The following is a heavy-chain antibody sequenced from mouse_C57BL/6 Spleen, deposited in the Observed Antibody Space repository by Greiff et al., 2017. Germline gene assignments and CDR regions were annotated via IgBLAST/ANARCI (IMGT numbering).Heavy chain of an antibody. CDR1: GFTFSSYA. V-gene: IGHV5-4*03. D-gene: IGHD3-2*02. CDR2: ISDGGSYT. CDR3: ARTDSSGSYYFDY. J-gene: IGHJ2*01. Sequence: EVKVVESGGGLVKPGGSLKLSCAASGFTFSSYAMSWVRQTPEKRLEWVATISDGGSYTYYPDNVKGRFTIARDNAKNNLYLQMSHLKSEDTAMYYCARTDSSGSYYFDYWGQGTTLTVSS.